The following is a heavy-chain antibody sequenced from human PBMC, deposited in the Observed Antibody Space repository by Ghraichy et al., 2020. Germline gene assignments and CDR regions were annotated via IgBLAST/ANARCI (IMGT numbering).Heavy chain of an antibody. J-gene: IGHJ4*02. V-gene: IGHV4-34*01. CDR1: GGSFSGYY. CDR2: INHSGST. Sequence: SETLSLTCAVYGGSFSGYYWSWIRQPPGKGLEWIGEINHSGSTNYNPSLKSRVTISVDTSKNQFSLKLSSVTAADTAVYYCARVGQTHRFDYWGQGTLVTVSP. CDR3: ARVGQTHRFDY.